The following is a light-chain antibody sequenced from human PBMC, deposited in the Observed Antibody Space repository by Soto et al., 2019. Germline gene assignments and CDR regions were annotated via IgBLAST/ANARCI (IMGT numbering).Light chain of an antibody. Sequence: QSALTQPASVSGSPGQSITISCTGTSSDVGDYNYVSWYQQHPGKAPKLMIYDVSNRPSGVSNRFSGSKSGNTASLTISGLQAEDEADYYCSSYTSSSTLGVFGGGTNLTVL. CDR3: SSYTSSSTLGV. V-gene: IGLV2-14*01. CDR1: SSDVGDYNY. CDR2: DVS. J-gene: IGLJ3*02.